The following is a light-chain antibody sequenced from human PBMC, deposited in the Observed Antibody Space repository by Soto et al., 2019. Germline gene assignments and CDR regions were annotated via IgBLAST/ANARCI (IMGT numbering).Light chain of an antibody. Sequence: QCALNQPASVSGSPGQSSTISCTGTSSYVGSYNLVSWYQQHPGKAPKLMIYEGSKRPSGVSNRFSGSKSGNTASLTISGLQAEDEADYYCCSYAGSSTFYVFGTGTKVTVL. CDR2: EGS. CDR3: CSYAGSSTFYV. CDR1: SSYVGSYNL. V-gene: IGLV2-23*01. J-gene: IGLJ1*01.